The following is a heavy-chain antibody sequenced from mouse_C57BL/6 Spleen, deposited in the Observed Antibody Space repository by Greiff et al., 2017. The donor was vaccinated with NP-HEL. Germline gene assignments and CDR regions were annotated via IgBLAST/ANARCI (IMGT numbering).Heavy chain of an antibody. J-gene: IGHJ4*01. CDR1: GFTFSSYG. CDR3: ARLGGNYGSSYEDAMDY. D-gene: IGHD1-1*01. Sequence: DVRLVESGGDLVKPGGSLKLSCAASGFTFSSYGMSWVRQTPDKRLEWVATISSGGSYTYYPDSVKGRFTISRDNAKNTLYLQMSSLKSEDTAMYYCARLGGNYGSSYEDAMDYWGQGTSVTVSS. V-gene: IGHV5-6*02. CDR2: ISSGGSYT.